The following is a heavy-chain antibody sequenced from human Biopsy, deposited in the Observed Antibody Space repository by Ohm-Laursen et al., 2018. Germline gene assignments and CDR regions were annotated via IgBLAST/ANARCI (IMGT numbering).Heavy chain of an antibody. CDR2: ITASGGTT. V-gene: IGHV3-23*01. J-gene: IGHJ5*02. CDR3: ATEVVPAGIGGHWLDP. CDR1: GISFSRSA. D-gene: IGHD2-2*01. Sequence: SLRLSCAASGISFSRSAMNWVRQAPGKGLEWVSGITASGGTTYYADSVKGRFTISRDNSNNTLYLQMNSLRDDDTAVYYCATEVVPAGIGGHWLDPWGQGTLVTVSS.